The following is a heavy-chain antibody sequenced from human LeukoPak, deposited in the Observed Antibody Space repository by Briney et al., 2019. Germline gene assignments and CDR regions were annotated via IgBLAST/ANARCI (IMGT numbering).Heavy chain of an antibody. V-gene: IGHV1-8*02. CDR2: MNPDSGNT. D-gene: IGHD3-22*01. CDR3: ARVKYYDSSGYYYYYGMDV. Sequence: SVKVSCKASGHTFITYYMHWVRQATGQGLEWMGWMNPDSGNTGYAQKFQGRVTMTRNTSISTAYMELSSLRSEDTAVYYCARVKYYDSSGYYYYYGMDVWGQGTTVTVSS. CDR1: GHTFITYY. J-gene: IGHJ6*02.